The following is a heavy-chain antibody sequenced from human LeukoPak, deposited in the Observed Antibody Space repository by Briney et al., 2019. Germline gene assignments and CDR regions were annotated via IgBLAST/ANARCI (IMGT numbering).Heavy chain of an antibody. Sequence: GGSLRLSCAGSGFTFSNYSINWVRQAPGKGLEWVSAISGSGGSTYYADSVKGRFTISRDNSKDTLYLQMNSLRAEDTAVYYCAKSIPPRTYDFWSGYYPDYWGQGTLVTVSS. V-gene: IGHV3-23*01. CDR2: ISGSGGST. D-gene: IGHD3-3*01. CDR3: AKSIPPRTYDFWSGYYPDY. J-gene: IGHJ4*02. CDR1: GFTFSNYS.